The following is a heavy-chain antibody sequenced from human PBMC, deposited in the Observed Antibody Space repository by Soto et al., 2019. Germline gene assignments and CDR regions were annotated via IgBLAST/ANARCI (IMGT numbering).Heavy chain of an antibody. D-gene: IGHD1-26*01. CDR3: AARRSGLYAMDV. J-gene: IGHJ6*02. Sequence: AASVKVPCKASGFTLSTSAVQWVRQARGQRPEWMGWIVGGSGNTNYAQNSQERVIITRDMSTSTVYMELSSLRSDDTAVYFCAARRSGLYAMDVWGQGTTVTVSS. CDR1: GFTLSTSA. V-gene: IGHV1-58*01. CDR2: IVGGSGNT.